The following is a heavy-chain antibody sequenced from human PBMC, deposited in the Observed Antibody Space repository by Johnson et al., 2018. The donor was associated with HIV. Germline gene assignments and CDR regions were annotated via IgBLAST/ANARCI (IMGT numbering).Heavy chain of an antibody. Sequence: VQLVESGGGVLRPGGSLRLSCEGFGFIFDDYDLSWVRQAPGKGLEWVSGINWNGAITGHVDSVKGRCTISRDNTKNSLYLQMNNLRAEDTALYYCAKVSWEARLGDPFDIWGQGTMVTVSS. V-gene: IGHV3-20*04. J-gene: IGHJ3*02. CDR2: INWNGAIT. CDR3: AKVSWEARLGDPFDI. D-gene: IGHD1-26*01. CDR1: GFIFDDYD.